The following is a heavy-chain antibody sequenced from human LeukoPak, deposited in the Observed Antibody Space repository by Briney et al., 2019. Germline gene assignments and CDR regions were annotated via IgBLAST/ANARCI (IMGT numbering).Heavy chain of an antibody. Sequence: VKVSCKASGGTFSSYAISWVRQAPGQGLEWMGRIIPILGMANYAQKFQGRVTITADKSTSTAYMELSSLRSEDTAVYYCARASAVVTPGDYWGQGTLVTVSS. D-gene: IGHD4-23*01. CDR2: IIPILGMA. CDR3: ARASAVVTPGDY. CDR1: GGTFSSYA. V-gene: IGHV1-69*10. J-gene: IGHJ4*02.